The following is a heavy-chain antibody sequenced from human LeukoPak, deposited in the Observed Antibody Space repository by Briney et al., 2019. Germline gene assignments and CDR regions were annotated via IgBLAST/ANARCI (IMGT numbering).Heavy chain of an antibody. V-gene: IGHV3-7*03. CDR3: AKESMVRGVIRYYYGMDV. CDR1: GFTFSSYW. CDR2: IKQDGSEK. Sequence: PGGSPRLSCAASGFTFSSYWMSWVRQAPGKGLEWVANIKQDGSEKYYVDSVKGRFTISRDNAKNSLYLQMNSLRAEDTAVYYCAKESMVRGVIRYYYGMDVWGKGTTVTVSS. D-gene: IGHD3-10*01. J-gene: IGHJ6*04.